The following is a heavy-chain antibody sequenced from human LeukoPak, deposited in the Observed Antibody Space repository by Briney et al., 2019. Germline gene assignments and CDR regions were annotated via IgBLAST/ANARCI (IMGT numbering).Heavy chain of an antibody. CDR2: IYPGDSDT. CDR1: GYSFISYW. CDR3: ARRQGILIDY. V-gene: IGHV5-51*01. Sequence: GESLKISCKGSGYSFISYWIGWVRQLPGKGLEWMGIIYPGDSDTSYNPSFQGQVTISADKSSSTAYLQWSSLKAPDTAMYYCARRQGILIDYWGKGTRSPSPQ. D-gene: IGHD5-18*01. J-gene: IGHJ4*02.